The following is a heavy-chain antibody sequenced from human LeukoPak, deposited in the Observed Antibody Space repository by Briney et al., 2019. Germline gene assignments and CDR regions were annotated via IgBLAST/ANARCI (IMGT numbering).Heavy chain of an antibody. D-gene: IGHD6-19*01. V-gene: IGHV1-8*01. J-gene: IGHJ5*02. CDR2: MNPNSGNT. CDR1: GYTFTSYD. CDR3: AREKRVAGSRGGFDP. Sequence: ASVKVSCKASGYTFTSYDINWVRQATGQGLEWMGWMNPNSGNTGYAQKFQGRVTMTRDTSISTAYMELSRLRSDDTAVYYCAREKRVAGSRGGFDPWGQGTLVTVSS.